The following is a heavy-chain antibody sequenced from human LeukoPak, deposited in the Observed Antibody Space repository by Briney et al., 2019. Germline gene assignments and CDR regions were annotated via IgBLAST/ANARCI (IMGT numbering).Heavy chain of an antibody. CDR3: ARAYTGYEAFDY. D-gene: IGHD5-12*01. CDR1: GYTFSGYY. J-gene: IGHJ4*02. Sequence: ASVKVSCKASGYTFSGYYMHWVRQAPGQGLEWMGWINPNSGGTNYAQKFQARVTVTRDTSISTAYMELSRLTSDDTAMYYCARAYTGYEAFDYWGQGTLVTVSS. CDR2: INPNSGGT. V-gene: IGHV1-2*02.